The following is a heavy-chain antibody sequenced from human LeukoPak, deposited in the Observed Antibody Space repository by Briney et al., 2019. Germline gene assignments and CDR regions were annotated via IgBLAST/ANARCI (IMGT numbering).Heavy chain of an antibody. Sequence: PSETLSLTCSVSGGSISSFYWSWIRQPAGKGLEWIGHIYTSVDTNYNPSLKSRVTMSVDTSKNQFSLKLSSVTAADTAVYYCARDGGAAAGTWIYWGQGTLVTVSS. CDR2: IYTSVDT. D-gene: IGHD6-13*01. CDR1: GGSISSFY. J-gene: IGHJ4*02. CDR3: ARDGGAAAGTWIY. V-gene: IGHV4-4*07.